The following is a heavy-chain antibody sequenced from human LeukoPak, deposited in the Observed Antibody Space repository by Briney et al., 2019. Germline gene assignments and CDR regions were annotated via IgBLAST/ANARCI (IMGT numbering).Heavy chain of an antibody. Sequence: SQTLSLTCTVSGGSISSGGYYWSWIRQPPGKGLEWIGYIYYSGSTYYNPSLKSRVTISVDTSKNQFSLKLSSVTAADTAVYYCARETVDYSNHGGYYYFDYWGQGTLVTVSS. D-gene: IGHD4-11*01. CDR2: IYYSGST. CDR3: ARETVDYSNHGGYYYFDY. J-gene: IGHJ4*02. V-gene: IGHV4-30-4*08. CDR1: GGSISSGGYY.